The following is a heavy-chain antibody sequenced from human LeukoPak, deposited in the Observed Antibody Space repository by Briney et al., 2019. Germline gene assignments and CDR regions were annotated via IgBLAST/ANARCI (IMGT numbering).Heavy chain of an antibody. Sequence: ASVKVSCKASGYTFTSYGISWVRQAPGQGLEWMGWISAYNGNTNYAQKLQGRVTMTTDTSTSTAYMELRSLRSDDTAVYYCARRYCSSTSCYHHFDHWGQGTLVTVSS. CDR1: GYTFTSYG. CDR2: ISAYNGNT. CDR3: ARRYCSSTSCYHHFDH. V-gene: IGHV1-18*01. J-gene: IGHJ4*02. D-gene: IGHD2-2*01.